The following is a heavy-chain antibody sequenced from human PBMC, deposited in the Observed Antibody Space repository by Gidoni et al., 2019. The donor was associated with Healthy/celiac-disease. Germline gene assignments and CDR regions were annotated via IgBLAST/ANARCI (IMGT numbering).Heavy chain of an antibody. V-gene: IGHV4-31*03. CDR3: ARSPAAAAGTNYFDY. CDR1: VGSISSGGYY. J-gene: IGHJ4*02. Sequence: QVQLQESGPGLVKPSQTLSLTCTVSVGSISSGGYYWSWIRQHPGKGLEWIGYIYYSGSTYYNPSLKSRVTISVDTSKNQFSLKLSSVTAADTAVYYCARSPAAAAGTNYFDYWGQGTLVTVSS. D-gene: IGHD6-13*01. CDR2: IYYSGST.